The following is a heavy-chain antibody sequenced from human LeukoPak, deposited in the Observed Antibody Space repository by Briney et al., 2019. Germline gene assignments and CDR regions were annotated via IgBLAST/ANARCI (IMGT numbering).Heavy chain of an antibody. CDR1: GFTFSSYA. CDR3: ARDAGNYPIYYFDY. V-gene: IGHV3-30-3*01. Sequence: PGGSLRLSCAASGFTFSSYAIHWVRQAPGKGLEWVAVISYDGSNKYYADSVKGRFTISRDNSKNTLYLQMNSLRAEDTAVYYCARDAGNYPIYYFDYWGQGTLVTVSS. CDR2: ISYDGSNK. J-gene: IGHJ4*02. D-gene: IGHD4-23*01.